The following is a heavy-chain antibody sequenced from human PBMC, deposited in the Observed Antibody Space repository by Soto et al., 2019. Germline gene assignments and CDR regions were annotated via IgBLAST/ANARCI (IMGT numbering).Heavy chain of an antibody. Sequence: QVQLQESGPGLVKPSETLSLTCTGSGGSISSYYWCWIRQPAGKGLEWIWRIYTSGSTNYHPSLKSRVTMSGDTSKNQFALKLSSVTAADTAVYYCARQPSLPVEWGKGWFDPCGQGTLVTVSA. J-gene: IGHJ5*02. CDR2: IYTSGST. CDR1: GGSISSYY. D-gene: IGHD3-3*01. CDR3: ARQPSLPVEWGKGWFDP. V-gene: IGHV4-4*07.